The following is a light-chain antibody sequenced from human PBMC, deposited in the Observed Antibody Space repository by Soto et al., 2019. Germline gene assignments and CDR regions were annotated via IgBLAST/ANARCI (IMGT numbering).Light chain of an antibody. CDR2: SGS. J-gene: IGKJ2*01. Sequence: DIVMTQSPLSLPVTPGEPASISCRSSQSLLHSNRNNYLDWYLQRPGQSPQLLIYSGSNRASGVPDRFSGSGSGTDFTLKISRVEAEDVGVYYCMQALQIPNTFGLGTKLEIK. V-gene: IGKV2-28*01. CDR1: QSLLHSNRNNY. CDR3: MQALQIPNT.